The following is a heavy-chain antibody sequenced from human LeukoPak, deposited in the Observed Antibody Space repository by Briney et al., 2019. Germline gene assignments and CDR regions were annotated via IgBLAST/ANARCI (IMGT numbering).Heavy chain of an antibody. V-gene: IGHV3-30*14. CDR1: GFTFSSYA. D-gene: IGHD3-22*01. J-gene: IGHJ4*02. CDR3: ARSHPRNYYYDSSGFNKDPGPFDY. CDR2: ISYDGTNK. Sequence: GRPLRLSCAASGFTFSSYAMHWVRQAPGKGLEWVAVISYDGTNKYYADSVKGRFTISRDNSKNTLYLQMNSLRAEDSAVYYCARSHPRNYYYDSSGFNKDPGPFDYWGQGTLVTVSS.